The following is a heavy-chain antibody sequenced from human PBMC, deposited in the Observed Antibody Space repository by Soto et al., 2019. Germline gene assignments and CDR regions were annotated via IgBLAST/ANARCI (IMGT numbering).Heavy chain of an antibody. CDR1: GFTFTSYN. CDR3: ARTVAVSNPFDH. D-gene: IGHD4-4*01. J-gene: IGHJ4*02. Sequence: GGSLRLSCVVSGFTFTSYNMVWVRQAPGKGLEWISYISPRSTYIHYADSVKGRCTISRDNARNSLYLEMNSLRAEDTAVYYCARTVAVSNPFDHWGRRTLVTVSS. V-gene: IGHV3-21*01. CDR2: ISPRSTYI.